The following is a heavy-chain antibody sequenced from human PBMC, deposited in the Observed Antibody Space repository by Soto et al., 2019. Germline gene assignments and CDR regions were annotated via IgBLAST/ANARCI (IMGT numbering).Heavy chain of an antibody. J-gene: IGHJ6*02. V-gene: IGHV1-69*01. CDR2: IIPIFGAA. Sequence: VQLVQSGAEVKKPGSSVKVSCKASGGSFNSFAISWVRQAPGQGLEWMGGIIPIFGAASYGQRIQGRVTITADESTSTAFMELSSLRSEDTAAYYCATSGECGGDCYVYRMDVWGQGTTVTVSS. CDR1: GGSFNSFA. CDR3: ATSGECGGDCYVYRMDV. D-gene: IGHD2-21*02.